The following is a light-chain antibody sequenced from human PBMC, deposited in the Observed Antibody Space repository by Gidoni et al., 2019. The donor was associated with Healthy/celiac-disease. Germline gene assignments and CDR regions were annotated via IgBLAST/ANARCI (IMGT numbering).Light chain of an antibody. CDR2: DAS. V-gene: IGKV3-11*01. CDR3: QQRSNWPPT. Sequence: EIVLTQSPATLSSSPGERATLSCRASQSVNSYLAWYQKKPGQAPRLLIYDASNRATGIPARFSGSGSGTDFTLTISSLEPEDFAVYYCQQRSNWPPTFGQGTRLDIK. J-gene: IGKJ5*01. CDR1: QSVNSY.